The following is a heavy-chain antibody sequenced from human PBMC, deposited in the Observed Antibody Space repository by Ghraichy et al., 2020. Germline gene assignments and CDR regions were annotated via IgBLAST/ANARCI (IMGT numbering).Heavy chain of an antibody. CDR1: GYTFSRHG. Sequence: ASVKVSCKASGYTFSRHGITWVRQAPGQGLEWMGRISPFNGYTIYAQNLKGRVSMTTDSSNYTAYMELRSLTSADTAVYYCARDYPSMTGETGSDHWGQGTLVIVSS. CDR3: ARDYPSMTGETGSDH. CDR2: ISPFNGYT. V-gene: IGHV1-18*04. J-gene: IGHJ4*02. D-gene: IGHD3-9*01.